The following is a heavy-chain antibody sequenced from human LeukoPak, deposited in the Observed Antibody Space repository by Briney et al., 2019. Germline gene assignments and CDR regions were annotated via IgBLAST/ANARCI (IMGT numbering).Heavy chain of an antibody. V-gene: IGHV1-69*13. D-gene: IGHD3-22*01. CDR2: IIPIFGTA. J-gene: IGHJ4*02. Sequence: ASVKVSCKASGGTFSSYAISWVRQAPGQGLEWMGGIIPIFGTANYAQKFQGRVTITADESTSTAYMELSSLRSDDTAVYYCARAYYDSSGLGFDYWGQGTLVTVSS. CDR3: ARAYYDSSGLGFDY. CDR1: GGTFSSYA.